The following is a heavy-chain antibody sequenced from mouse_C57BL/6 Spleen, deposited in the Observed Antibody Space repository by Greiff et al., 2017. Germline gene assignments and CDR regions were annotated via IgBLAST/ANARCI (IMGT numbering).Heavy chain of an antibody. CDR3: ANGKGYAMDY. CDR2: IYPGDGDT. D-gene: IGHD2-1*01. J-gene: IGHJ4*01. Sequence: QVQLQQSGPELVKPGASVKISCKASGYAFSSSWMNWVQQRPGKGLEWIGRIYPGDGDTNYNGKFKGKATLTEDKSSSTADMQRSSLTAEDSAVYFCANGKGYAMDYGGQGTSVTVAS. CDR1: GYAFSSSW. V-gene: IGHV1-82*01.